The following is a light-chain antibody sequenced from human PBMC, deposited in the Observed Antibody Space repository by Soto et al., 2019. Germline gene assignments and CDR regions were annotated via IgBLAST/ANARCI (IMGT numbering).Light chain of an antibody. J-gene: IGKJ1*01. CDR2: AAS. CDR3: QQANSFPRT. CDR1: QAISTC. V-gene: IGKV1D-12*01. Sequence: DIQMTQSPSSVSASVGDRVTITCRASQAISTCLAWYQQKPGKAPKLLIYAASNLQTGVPSRFSGSGSGTEFTLTISSLQPEDFATYYCQQANSFPRTFGQGNKVEIK.